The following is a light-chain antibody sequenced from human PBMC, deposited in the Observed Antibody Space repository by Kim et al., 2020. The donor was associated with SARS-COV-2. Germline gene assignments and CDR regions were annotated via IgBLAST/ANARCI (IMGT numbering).Light chain of an antibody. CDR2: ANN. V-gene: IGLV6-57*03. CDR3: QSYDSTNVV. CDR1: SGTIASKY. Sequence: GTAVTSSGYRRSGTIASKYVQWYQQRPGSAPTTVIQANNQRPSGVPDRFSGSIDSSSNSASLTISGLRTEDEADYYCQSYDSTNVVFGGGTQLTVL. J-gene: IGLJ3*02.